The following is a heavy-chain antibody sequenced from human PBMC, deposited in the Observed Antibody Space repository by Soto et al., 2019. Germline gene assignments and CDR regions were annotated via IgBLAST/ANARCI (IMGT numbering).Heavy chain of an antibody. CDR3: ARETYGDYGPYYYYYGMDV. V-gene: IGHV3-21*01. CDR2: ICSSSNI. Sequence: GGSLRLSCAASGFTVSSNFMSWVRQAPGKGLEWVSIICSSSNIYYADSVKGRFTISRDNAKNSLYLQMNSLRAEDTAVYYCARETYGDYGPYYYYYGMDVWRHATTVTVS. J-gene: IGHJ6*02. CDR1: GFTVSSNF. D-gene: IGHD4-17*01.